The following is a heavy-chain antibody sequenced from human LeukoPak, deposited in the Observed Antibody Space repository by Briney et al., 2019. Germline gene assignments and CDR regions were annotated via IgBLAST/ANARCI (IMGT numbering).Heavy chain of an antibody. Sequence: GGSLRLSCAASGFTFRSYTMSWVRQTPGKGLEWVSTISGSGGSTYLADSVKGGFTISRDNSKNTLYLQMNSLRGEDTAVYYCSKDVVTAAIWGQGTLVTVSS. J-gene: IGHJ4*02. CDR2: ISGSGGST. V-gene: IGHV3-23*01. CDR1: GFTFRSYT. D-gene: IGHD4-23*01. CDR3: SKDVVTAAI.